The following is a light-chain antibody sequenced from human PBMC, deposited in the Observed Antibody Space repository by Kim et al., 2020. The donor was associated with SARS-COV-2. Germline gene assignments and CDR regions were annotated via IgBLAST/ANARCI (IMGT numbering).Light chain of an antibody. CDR1: QSVSNN. J-gene: IGKJ4*01. CDR2: GAS. V-gene: IGKV3-15*01. CDR3: QQYNNWPPLT. Sequence: SPGERATLSCRASQSVSNNLAWYQHKPGQAPRLLIFGASTRATGIPAGFSGSGSGTEFTLTISSLQSEDFAVYYCQQYNNWPPLTFGGGTKVDIK.